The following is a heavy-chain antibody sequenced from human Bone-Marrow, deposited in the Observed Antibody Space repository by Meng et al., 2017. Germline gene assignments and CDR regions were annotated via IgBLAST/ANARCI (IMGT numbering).Heavy chain of an antibody. Sequence: ASVKVSCKASGYTFTDYFMHWLRQAPGQRLEWMGYIDPNSGGTTFAQKFQGRVTMTRDTSISTVYMDLYSMTSDDTAVYYCARGPSSGAFDIWGPGTMVTVSS. J-gene: IGHJ3*02. CDR1: GYTFTDYF. CDR2: IDPNSGGT. CDR3: ARGPSSGAFDI. V-gene: IGHV1-2*02.